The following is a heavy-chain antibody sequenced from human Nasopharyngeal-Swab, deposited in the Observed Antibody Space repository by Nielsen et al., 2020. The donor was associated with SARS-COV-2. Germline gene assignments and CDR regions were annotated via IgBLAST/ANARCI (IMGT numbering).Heavy chain of an antibody. D-gene: IGHD4-11*01. V-gene: IGHV3-9*01. J-gene: IGHJ4*02. CDR2: ITWNNGP. Sequence: SLKISCAASGFTYDDYAMHWVRQAPGKGLEWVSGITWNNGPAYTDSVKGRFIISRDNARNSLYLQMNSLRPDDTALYYCTKGRADYSNPSFDNWGQGTLVTVSS. CDR1: GFTYDDYA. CDR3: TKGRADYSNPSFDN.